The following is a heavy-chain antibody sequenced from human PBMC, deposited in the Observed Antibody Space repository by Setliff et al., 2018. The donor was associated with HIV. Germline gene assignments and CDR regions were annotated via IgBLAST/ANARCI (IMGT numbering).Heavy chain of an antibody. V-gene: IGHV2-5*01. CDR1: GLSLNISDVG. D-gene: IGHD3-9*01. J-gene: IGHJ1*01. CDR2: IYWNDDK. Sequence: SGPTLVNPTRTLTLTCTLSGLSLNISDVGVGWLRQPPGKALEWLALIYWNDDKRYSPSLKSRVTVTKDTAKNQVVLTMTNMDPADTATYFCAHSPDTWYFGEYFRHWGQGTLVTVST. CDR3: AHSPDTWYFGEYFRH.